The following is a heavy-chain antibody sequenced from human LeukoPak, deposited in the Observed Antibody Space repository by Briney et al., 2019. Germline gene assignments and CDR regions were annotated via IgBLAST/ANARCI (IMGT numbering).Heavy chain of an antibody. CDR2: INHSGST. V-gene: IGHV4-34*01. Sequence: SETLSLTCAVYGGSFSGYYWSWIRQPPGKGLEWIGEINHSGSTNYNPSLKSRVTISVDTSKNQFSLKLSSVTAADTAVYYCAVRTEEFDYWGQGTLVTVSS. CDR1: GGSFSGYY. J-gene: IGHJ4*02. CDR3: AVRTEEFDY. D-gene: IGHD1-14*01.